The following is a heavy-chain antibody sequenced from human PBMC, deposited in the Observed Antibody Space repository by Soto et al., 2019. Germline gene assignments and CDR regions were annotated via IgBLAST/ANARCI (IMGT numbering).Heavy chain of an antibody. CDR1: GGSISSTSSY. CDR2: IYYSGST. D-gene: IGHD6-19*01. Sequence: PSETLSLTCTVSGGSISSTSSYWGWIRQPPGKGMEWIGSIYYSGSTYYSPSLKSRVTISVDTSKNQFSLKLSSVTAADTAVYYCARHAFSSSGWPGRYYFDYWGQGTLVTVSS. CDR3: ARHAFSSSGWPGRYYFDY. J-gene: IGHJ4*02. V-gene: IGHV4-39*01.